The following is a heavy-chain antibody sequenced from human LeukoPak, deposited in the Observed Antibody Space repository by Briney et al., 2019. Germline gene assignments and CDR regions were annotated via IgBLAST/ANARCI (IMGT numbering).Heavy chain of an antibody. J-gene: IGHJ5*02. CDR2: ISWNSGSI. Sequence: GGSLRLSCAASGFIFSSYGMHWVRQAPGKGLEWVSGISWNSGSIGYADSVKGRFTISRDNAKNSLYLQMNSLRAEDTALYYCAKDTGEMATIGWFDPWGQGTLVTVSS. D-gene: IGHD5-24*01. CDR1: GFIFSSYG. CDR3: AKDTGEMATIGWFDP. V-gene: IGHV3-9*01.